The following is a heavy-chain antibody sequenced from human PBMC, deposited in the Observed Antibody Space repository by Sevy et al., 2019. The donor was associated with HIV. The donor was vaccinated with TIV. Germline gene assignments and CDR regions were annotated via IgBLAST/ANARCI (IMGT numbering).Heavy chain of an antibody. CDR3: AKDGYKPSVGDENYYYYYMDV. CDR2: ISGSGGST. V-gene: IGHV3-23*01. CDR1: GFTFSSYA. D-gene: IGHD1-20*01. J-gene: IGHJ6*03. Sequence: QPGGSLRLSCAASGFTFSSYAMSWVRQAPGKGLEWVSAISGSGGSTYYADSVKGRFTISRDNSKNTLYLQMNSLRAEDTAVYYCAKDGYKPSVGDENYYYYYMDVWGKGTTVTVSS.